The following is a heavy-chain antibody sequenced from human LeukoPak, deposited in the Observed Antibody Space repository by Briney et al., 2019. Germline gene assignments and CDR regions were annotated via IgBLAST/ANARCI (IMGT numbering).Heavy chain of an antibody. CDR2: ISGSGGST. CDR1: GFTFSSYA. J-gene: IGHJ4*02. D-gene: IGHD2-2*01. Sequence: GGSLRLSCAASGFTFSSYAMSWVRQAPGKGLEWASAISGSGGSTYYADSVKGRFTISRDNSKNTLYLQMNSLRAEDTAVYYCALHCSSTSCPIDYWGQGTLVTVSS. CDR3: ALHCSSTSCPIDY. V-gene: IGHV3-23*01.